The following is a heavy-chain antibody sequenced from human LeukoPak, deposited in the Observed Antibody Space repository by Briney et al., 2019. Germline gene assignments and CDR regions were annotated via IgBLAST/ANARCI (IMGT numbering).Heavy chain of an antibody. Sequence: PSETLSLTCTVSGGSISSSSYYWGWVRQPPGKGLEWIGSIYYSGSTYYNPSLKSRVTISVDTAKNQFSLKLSSVTAADTAVYYCARQEEGYFDYWGQGTLVTVSS. CDR3: ARQEEGYFDY. CDR2: IYYSGST. V-gene: IGHV4-39*01. J-gene: IGHJ4*02. CDR1: GGSISSSSYY.